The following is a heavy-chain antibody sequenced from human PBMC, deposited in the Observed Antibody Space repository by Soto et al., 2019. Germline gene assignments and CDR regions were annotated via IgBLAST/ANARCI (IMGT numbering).Heavy chain of an antibody. CDR2: ISSSSSYI. D-gene: IGHD3-3*01. Sequence: GGSLRLSCAASGFTFSSYSMNWVRQAPGKGLEWVSSISSSSSYIYYADSVKGRFTISRDNAKNSLYLQMNSLRAEDTAVYYCARDLGVPPAKYYYYYGMDVWGQGTTVTVSS. J-gene: IGHJ6*02. CDR1: GFTFSSYS. V-gene: IGHV3-21*01. CDR3: ARDLGVPPAKYYYYYGMDV.